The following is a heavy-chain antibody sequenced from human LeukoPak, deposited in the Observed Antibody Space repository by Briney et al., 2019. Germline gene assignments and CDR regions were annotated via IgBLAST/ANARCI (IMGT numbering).Heavy chain of an antibody. V-gene: IGHV4-59*08. CDR2: IYYSGGA. Sequence: SETLSLTCTVSGGSISSYYWSWIRQPPGEGLGWIGYIYYSGGAKYNPSLKSRVTISVDTSKNQFSLKLSSVTAADTAVYYCARHGGYSYGPDYWGQGTLVTVSS. J-gene: IGHJ4*02. D-gene: IGHD5-18*01. CDR3: ARHGGYSYGPDY. CDR1: GGSISSYY.